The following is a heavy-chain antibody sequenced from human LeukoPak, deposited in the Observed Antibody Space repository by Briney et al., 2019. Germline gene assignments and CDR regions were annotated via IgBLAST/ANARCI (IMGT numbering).Heavy chain of an antibody. D-gene: IGHD3-22*01. V-gene: IGHV4-59*01. J-gene: IGHJ3*01. CDR2: IYYSGST. CDR3: ARGSPMYYYDTSGYFFGL. CDR1: GGSISTYY. Sequence: PSETLSLTCTVSGGSISTYYWSWIRLPPGKGLEWIGYIYYSGSTNYNPSLKSRVTISVDTSKNRFSLKLSSVTAADTAVYYCARGSPMYYYDTSGYFFGLWGQGTMVTVSS.